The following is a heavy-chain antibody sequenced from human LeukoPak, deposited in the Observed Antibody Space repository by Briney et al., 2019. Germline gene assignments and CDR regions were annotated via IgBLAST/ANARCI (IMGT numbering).Heavy chain of an antibody. J-gene: IGHJ4*02. CDR3: ARDPRYYDFWSGYQSYDY. Sequence: GGSLRLSCAASGFNFNSYWMHWVRQAPGKGLVWVSRINSDGSSTSYADSVKGRFTISRDNAKNTLYLQMNSLRAEDTAVYYCARDPRYYDFWSGYQSYDYWGQGTLVTVSS. CDR2: INSDGSST. D-gene: IGHD3-3*01. CDR1: GFNFNSYW. V-gene: IGHV3-74*01.